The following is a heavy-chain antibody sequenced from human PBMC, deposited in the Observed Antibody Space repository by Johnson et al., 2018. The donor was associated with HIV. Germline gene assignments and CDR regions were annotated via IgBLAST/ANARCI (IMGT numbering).Heavy chain of an antibody. Sequence: VQLVESGGGLIQPGGSLRLSCAASGFTFTSYWMNWVRQAPGKGLEWVANIKQDGSEKYYVDSVKGRFTISRDNAKNSLYLQMNSLKIEDTAVYYCTTDGLWFGDPSFDIWGQGTMVTVSS. V-gene: IGHV3-7*05. CDR3: TTDGLWFGDPSFDI. D-gene: IGHD3-10*01. J-gene: IGHJ3*02. CDR2: IKQDGSEK. CDR1: GFTFTSYW.